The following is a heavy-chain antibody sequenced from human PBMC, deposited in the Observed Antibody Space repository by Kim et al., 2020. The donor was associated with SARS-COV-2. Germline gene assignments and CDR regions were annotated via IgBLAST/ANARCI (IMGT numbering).Heavy chain of an antibody. D-gene: IGHD3-9*01. CDR1: GENFRAYY. CDR2: TNHRGTT. V-gene: IGHV4-34*01. CDR3: ARGRYFDWLLGRTADNYFDP. J-gene: IGHJ5*02. Sequence: SETLSLTCAVYGENFRAYYWSWIRQPPGKGLEWIGETNHRGTTNYNTSLKSRVTISADTSKSQFSLKVNSVTAADTAVYYCARGRYFDWLLGRTADNYFDPWGQGTLVTVSS.